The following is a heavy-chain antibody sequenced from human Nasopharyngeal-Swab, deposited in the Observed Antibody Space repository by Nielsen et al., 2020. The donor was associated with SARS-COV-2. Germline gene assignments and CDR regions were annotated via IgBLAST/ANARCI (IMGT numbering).Heavy chain of an antibody. CDR3: ARGGVRDNWFDP. CDR2: IYYSGST. D-gene: IGHD2-21*01. J-gene: IGHJ5*02. V-gene: IGHV4-59*13. CDR1: GGSISSYY. Sequence: SETLSLTCTVSGGSISSYYWSWIRQPPGKGLEWIGYIYYSGSTNYNPSLKSRVTISVDTSKNQFSLKLSSVTAADTAVYYCARGGVRDNWFDPWGQGTLVTVSS.